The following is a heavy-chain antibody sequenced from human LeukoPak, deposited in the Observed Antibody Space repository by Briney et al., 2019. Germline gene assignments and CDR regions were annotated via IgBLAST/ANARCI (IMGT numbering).Heavy chain of an antibody. V-gene: IGHV3-30-3*01. CDR1: GFTFSSYA. CDR2: ISYDGSNK. D-gene: IGHD4-23*01. J-gene: IGHJ5*02. CDR3: ARDKAVVTRRGWFDP. Sequence: GGSLRLSCAASGFTFSSYAMHWVRQAPGKGLEWVAVISYDGSNKYYADSVKGRFTISRDNSKNTLYLQMNSLRAEDTAVYYCARDKAVVTRRGWFDPWGQGTLVTVSS.